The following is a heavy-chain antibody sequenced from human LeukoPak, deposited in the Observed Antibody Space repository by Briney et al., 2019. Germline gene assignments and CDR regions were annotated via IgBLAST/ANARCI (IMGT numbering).Heavy chain of an antibody. CDR1: GYTFTNYY. D-gene: IGHD5-18*01. Sequence: ASVKVSCKASGYTFTNYYMHWVRQAPGQGLEWMGLINLSGGGTSYAQKFQGRLTMIRDMSTSTVYTELSSLRSEDTAVYYCARRAYTADSGPLMYYFDYWGQGTLVTVSS. V-gene: IGHV1-46*01. CDR2: INLSGGGT. J-gene: IGHJ4*02. CDR3: ARRAYTADSGPLMYYFDY.